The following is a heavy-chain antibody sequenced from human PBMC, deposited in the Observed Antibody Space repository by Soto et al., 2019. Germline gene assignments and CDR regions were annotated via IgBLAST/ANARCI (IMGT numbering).Heavy chain of an antibody. J-gene: IGHJ3*02. CDR2: ISYDGSNK. CDR3: AKALSGLGAFDI. CDR1: GFTFSSYG. D-gene: IGHD2-8*02. Sequence: QVQMVESGGGVVQPGRSLRLSCAASGFTFSSYGMRWVRQAPGKGLEWVAVISYDGSNKYYADSVKGRFTISRDNSKNTLYLQMNSLRAEDTAVYYCAKALSGLGAFDIWGQGTMVTVSS. V-gene: IGHV3-30*18.